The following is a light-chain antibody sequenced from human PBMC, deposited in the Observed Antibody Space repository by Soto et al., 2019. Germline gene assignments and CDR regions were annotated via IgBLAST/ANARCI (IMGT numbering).Light chain of an antibody. V-gene: IGKV1-39*01. CDR3: QQSYIPPRT. Sequence: DIQMTQSPSSLSASVGDRVTITCRASQSIINSLSWYQQKPGQAPKFLIYGASNLQSGVPSRFSGSGSGTDFTLTISSLPPEDFATYYCQQSYIPPRTFGQGTKLEIK. CDR1: QSIINS. J-gene: IGKJ2*01. CDR2: GAS.